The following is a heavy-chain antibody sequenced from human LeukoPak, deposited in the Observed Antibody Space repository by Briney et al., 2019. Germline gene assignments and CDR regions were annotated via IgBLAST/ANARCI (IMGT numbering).Heavy chain of an antibody. CDR1: GYXFTTYW. Sequence: GESLRISCRGSGYXFTTYWITWVRQMPGKGLGWMGRIDPSDSYTNYSPSFQGHVTISADKSIITAYLQWSSLKASDTAMYYCARSRGSGWYDYWGQGTLVAVSS. CDR2: IDPSDSYT. CDR3: ARSRGSGWYDY. V-gene: IGHV5-10-1*01. D-gene: IGHD6-19*01. J-gene: IGHJ4*02.